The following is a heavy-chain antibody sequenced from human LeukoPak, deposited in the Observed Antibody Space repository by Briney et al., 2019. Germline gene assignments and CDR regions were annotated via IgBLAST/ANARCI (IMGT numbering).Heavy chain of an antibody. D-gene: IGHD3-3*01. CDR3: ARGAYYDFWSGSPDNAYFDY. CDR2: ISSSSSTI. J-gene: IGHJ4*02. Sequence: GGSLRLSCAASGFTFSSYSMNWVRQAPGKGLEWVSYISSSSSTIYYADSVKGRFTISRDNAKNSLYLQMNSLRAEDTAVYYCARGAYYDFWSGSPDNAYFDYWGQGTLVTVSS. CDR1: GFTFSSYS. V-gene: IGHV3-48*01.